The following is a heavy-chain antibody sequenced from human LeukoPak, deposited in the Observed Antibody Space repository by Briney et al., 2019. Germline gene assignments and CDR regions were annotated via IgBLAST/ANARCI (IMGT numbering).Heavy chain of an antibody. CDR3: ARGDYDILTGRPPAYYYYGMDV. CDR1: GFTFSSYW. CDR2: INSDGSST. D-gene: IGHD3-9*01. Sequence: GGSLRLSCAASGFTFSSYWMHWVRQAPGKGLVWVSRINSDGSSTSYADSVKGRFTISRDNAKNTLYLQMKSLRAEDTAVYYCARGDYDILTGRPPAYYYYGMDVWGQGATVTVSS. J-gene: IGHJ6*02. V-gene: IGHV3-74*01.